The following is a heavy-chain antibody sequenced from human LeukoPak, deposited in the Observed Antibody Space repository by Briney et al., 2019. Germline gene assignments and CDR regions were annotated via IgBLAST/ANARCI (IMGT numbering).Heavy chain of an antibody. CDR2: IIPVLGIA. D-gene: IGHD3-3*01. V-gene: IGHV1-69*04. CDR1: GGTFSSYA. J-gene: IGHJ6*02. CDR3: ARGTLRFLEWLNRQHYYGVDV. Sequence: GASVKVSCKASGGTFSSYAISWVRQAPGQGLEWMGRIIPVLGIANYAQKFQGRVTITADKSTSTAYMELSSLRSEDTAVYYCARGTLRFLEWLNRQHYYGVDVWGQGTTVTVSS.